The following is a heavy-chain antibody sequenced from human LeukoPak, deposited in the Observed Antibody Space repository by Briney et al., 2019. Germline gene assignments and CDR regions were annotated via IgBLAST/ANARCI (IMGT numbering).Heavy chain of an antibody. CDR1: GFTFSSYG. D-gene: IGHD2-8*01. Sequence: GGSLRLSCAASGFTFSSYGMHWVRQAPGKGLEWVGRIKSKTDGGTTDYAEPVKGRFTISRDDSKNTLFLQMNSLKAEDTAVYFCTTDGGYCTNGVCYNPHYWGQGTLVTVSS. V-gene: IGHV3-15*01. CDR3: TTDGGYCTNGVCYNPHY. CDR2: IKSKTDGGTT. J-gene: IGHJ4*02.